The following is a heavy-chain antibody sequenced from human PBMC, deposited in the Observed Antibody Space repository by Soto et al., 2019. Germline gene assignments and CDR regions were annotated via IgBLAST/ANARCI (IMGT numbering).Heavy chain of an antibody. Sequence: QVQLVQSGAEVKKPGASVKVSCKASGYTFTNYYMHWVRQAPGQGLEWMGIINPSGGSTSYAQKFQGRVTITRDTSTSTVYMELSSLRSEDTAVYYCARSYYDSSGYYFLHFDYWGQGTLVTVSS. CDR2: INPSGGST. J-gene: IGHJ4*02. D-gene: IGHD3-22*01. CDR3: ARSYYDSSGYYFLHFDY. V-gene: IGHV1-46*03. CDR1: GYTFTNYY.